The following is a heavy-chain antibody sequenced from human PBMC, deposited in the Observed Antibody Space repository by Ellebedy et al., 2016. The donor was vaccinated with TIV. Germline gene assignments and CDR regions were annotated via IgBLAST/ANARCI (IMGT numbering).Heavy chain of an antibody. Sequence: SETLSLTXTVSGGSISSYYWSWIRQPPGKGLEWIGEINHSGSTNYNPSLKSRVTISVDTSKNQFSLKLSSVTAADTAVYYCARADGTTVFDYWGQGTLVTVSS. CDR3: ARADGTTVFDY. CDR1: GGSISSYY. V-gene: IGHV4-34*01. J-gene: IGHJ4*02. D-gene: IGHD1-7*01. CDR2: INHSGST.